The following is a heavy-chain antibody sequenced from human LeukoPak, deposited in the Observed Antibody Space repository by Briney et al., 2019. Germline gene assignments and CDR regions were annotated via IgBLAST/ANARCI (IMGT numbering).Heavy chain of an antibody. J-gene: IGHJ4*02. CDR2: IYSGDIT. D-gene: IGHD6-13*01. V-gene: IGHV3-53*01. Sequence: GGSLRLSCAASGFTVSSHYMSWVRQAPGKGLEWVSIIYSGDITYYADSVKGRFTISRDNSKNTLYLQMNSLRAEDTAVYYCAKAGYSTSWSFFDYWGQGTLVTVSS. CDR3: AKAGYSTSWSFFDY. CDR1: GFTVSSHY.